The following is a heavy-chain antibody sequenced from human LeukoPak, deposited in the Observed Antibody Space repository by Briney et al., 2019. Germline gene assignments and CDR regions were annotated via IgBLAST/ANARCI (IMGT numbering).Heavy chain of an antibody. D-gene: IGHD1-1*01. Sequence: GASVKVSCKVSGYTLTKLSMHWVRQAPGKGLEWMGGFDPEDGETIYAQKFQGRVTMTEDTSTDTAYMELSSLRSEDTAVYYCATDQLELRSFDYWGQGTLVAVSS. CDR3: ATDQLELRSFDY. CDR1: GYTLTKLS. V-gene: IGHV1-24*01. J-gene: IGHJ4*02. CDR2: FDPEDGET.